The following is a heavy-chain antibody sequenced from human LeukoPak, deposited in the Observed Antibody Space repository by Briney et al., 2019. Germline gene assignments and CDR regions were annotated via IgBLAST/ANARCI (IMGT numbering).Heavy chain of an antibody. CDR2: IGGTGGNT. Sequence: GGSLRLSCAASGFTFSSYAMSWVRQAPGKGLEWVSSIGGTGGNTYYADPVKGRFTISRDNSKNTLSLQVSGLRAEDTAIYYCAKDRDDSGDYAFDYWGQGILVSVSS. CDR3: AKDRDDSGDYAFDY. CDR1: GFTFSSYA. V-gene: IGHV3-23*01. J-gene: IGHJ4*02. D-gene: IGHD4-17*01.